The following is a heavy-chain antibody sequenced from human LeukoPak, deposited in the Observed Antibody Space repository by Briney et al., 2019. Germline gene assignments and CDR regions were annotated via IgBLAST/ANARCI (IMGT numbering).Heavy chain of an antibody. CDR3: ARDRTSRYYDILTGYPDAFDI. J-gene: IGHJ3*02. CDR1: GFTFSDYY. D-gene: IGHD3-9*01. Sequence: GGSLRLSCAASGFTFSDYYMSWIRQAPGKGLEWVSYISSSGSTIYYADSVKGRFTISRDNAKNSLYLQMNSLRAEDTAVYYCARDRTSRYYDILTGYPDAFDIWGQGTMVTVSS. V-gene: IGHV3-11*04. CDR2: ISSSGSTI.